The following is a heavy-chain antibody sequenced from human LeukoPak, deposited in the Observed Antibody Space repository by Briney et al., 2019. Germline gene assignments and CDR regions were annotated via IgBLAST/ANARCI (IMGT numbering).Heavy chain of an antibody. J-gene: IGHJ4*02. V-gene: IGHV3-7*01. CDR2: INHNGNVN. CDR3: ARDDNYYDSSGIPDY. CDR1: GFTFSSYW. Sequence: GGSLRLSCAASGFTFSSYWMNWARQAPGKGLEWVASINHNGNVNYYVDSVKGRFTISRDNAKNSLYLQMNSLRAEDTAVYYCARDDNYYDSSGIPDYWGQGTLVTVSS. D-gene: IGHD3-22*01.